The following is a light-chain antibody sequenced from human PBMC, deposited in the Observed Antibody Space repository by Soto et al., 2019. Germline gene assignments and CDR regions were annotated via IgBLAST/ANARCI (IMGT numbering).Light chain of an antibody. Sequence: QSALTQPASVSGSPGQSITISCTGTSSDVGGYKYVSWYQQHPGKAPKLMIYDVSNRPSGVSNRFSGSKSGNTASLTISGLQAEDEADYYCSSYTSSGTQVFVTGTKVTVL. J-gene: IGLJ1*01. CDR3: SSYTSSGTQV. V-gene: IGLV2-14*01. CDR1: SSDVGGYKY. CDR2: DVS.